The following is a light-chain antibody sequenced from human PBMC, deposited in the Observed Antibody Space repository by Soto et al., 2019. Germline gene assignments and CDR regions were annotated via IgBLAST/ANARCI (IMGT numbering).Light chain of an antibody. CDR2: VGTGGIVG. V-gene: IGLV9-49*01. J-gene: IGLJ2*01. Sequence: QPVLTQPPSASASLGASVTLTCTLSSGYSNYKVDWYQQRPGKGPRFVMRVGTGGIVGSKGDGIPDRFSVLGSGLNRYLIIKNIQEEDESDYHCGADHGSGSNVVFGGGTKLTVL. CDR1: SGYSNYK. CDR3: GADHGSGSNVV.